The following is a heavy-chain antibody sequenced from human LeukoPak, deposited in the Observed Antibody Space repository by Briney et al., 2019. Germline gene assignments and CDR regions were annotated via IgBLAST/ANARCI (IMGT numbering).Heavy chain of an antibody. CDR2: ISYSSGTI. D-gene: IGHD2-15*01. Sequence: GGSLRLSCVASGFSFDEYAMHWVRQAPGKGLEWVAGISYSSGTIGYVDSVKGRFTISRDNAKNSLNLQMNSLRAGDTALYYCAKDRGGSSQLGDAFDVWGQGTMVSVSS. CDR1: GFSFDEYA. CDR3: AKDRGGSSQLGDAFDV. J-gene: IGHJ3*01. V-gene: IGHV3-9*01.